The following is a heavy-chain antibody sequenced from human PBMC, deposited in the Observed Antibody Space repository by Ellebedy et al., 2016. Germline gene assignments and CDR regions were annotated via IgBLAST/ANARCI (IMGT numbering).Heavy chain of an antibody. J-gene: IGHJ6*02. V-gene: IGHV3-30*18. CDR3: AKVRSPDFFNYDGMDV. CDR1: GFAFSRYG. Sequence: GESLKISXAASGFAFSRYGIHWVRQAPGKGLEWVAVISYDGNDKYYTDSVKGRFIISRDNSKIRVYLQMNSLRLEDTAVYYCAKVRSPDFFNYDGMDVWGQGTTVTVSS. CDR2: ISYDGNDK. D-gene: IGHD3-3*01.